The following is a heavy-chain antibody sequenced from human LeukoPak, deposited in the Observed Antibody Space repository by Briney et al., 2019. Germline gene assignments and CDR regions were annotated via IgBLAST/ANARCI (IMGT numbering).Heavy chain of an antibody. V-gene: IGHV4-34*01. J-gene: IGHJ6*03. CDR3: ASLPWWKRYNYYYYMDV. CDR2: INHSGST. Sequence: PSETLSLTCAVYGGSFSGYYWSWIRQPPGKGLEWIGEINHSGSTNYNPSLKSRVTISVDTSKNQFSLKLSSVTAADTAVYYCASLPWWKRYNYYYYMDVWGKGTTVTVSS. D-gene: IGHD2-15*01. CDR1: GGSFSGYY.